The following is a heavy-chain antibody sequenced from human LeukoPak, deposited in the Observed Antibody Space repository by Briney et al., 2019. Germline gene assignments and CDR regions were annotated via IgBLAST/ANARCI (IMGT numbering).Heavy chain of an antibody. Sequence: GASVKVSCKASGGTFSSYAISWVRQAPGQGLEWMGGIIPIFGTANYAQKFQGRVTITADESTSTAYMELSSPRSEDTAVYYCARGGLVLRDGSGSYYVRYYYYYMDVWGKGTTVTISS. D-gene: IGHD3-10*01. J-gene: IGHJ6*03. CDR1: GGTFSSYA. V-gene: IGHV1-69*13. CDR3: ARGGLVLRDGSGSYYVRYYYYYMDV. CDR2: IIPIFGTA.